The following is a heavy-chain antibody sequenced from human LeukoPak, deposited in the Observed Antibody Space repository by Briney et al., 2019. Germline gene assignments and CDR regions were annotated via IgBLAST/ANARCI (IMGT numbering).Heavy chain of an antibody. CDR3: AKDWWDE. CDR2: ISGSGAST. CDR1: GFTFSSYA. Sequence: GXXLRLSCAASGFTFSSYAMSWVRQAPGKGLEWVSTISGSGASTYYADSLKRRFTISRDISKNTLYLQVDSLRADDTAVYYCAKDWWDEWGQGTLVTVSS. V-gene: IGHV3-23*01. J-gene: IGHJ4*02. D-gene: IGHD1-26*01.